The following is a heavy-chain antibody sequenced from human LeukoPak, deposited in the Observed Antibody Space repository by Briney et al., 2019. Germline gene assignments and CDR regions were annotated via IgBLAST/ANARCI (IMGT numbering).Heavy chain of an antibody. CDR3: ASRDKGYYYGMDV. CDR1: GFTVSNNY. CDR2: IYSGGST. J-gene: IGHJ6*02. Sequence: GGSLRLSCAASGFTVSNNYMSWVRQAPGKGLEWVSLIYSGGSTYYVDSVKGRFTISRDNSKNTLYLQMNSLRAEDTAVYYCASRDKGYYYGMDVWGQGTTVTVSS. D-gene: IGHD5-24*01. V-gene: IGHV3-66*01.